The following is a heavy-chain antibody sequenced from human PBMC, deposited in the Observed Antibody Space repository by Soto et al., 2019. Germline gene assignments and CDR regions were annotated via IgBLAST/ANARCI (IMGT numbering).Heavy chain of an antibody. CDR2: ISGSGGST. CDR1: VFTFSSYA. J-gene: IGHJ3*02. D-gene: IGHD3-3*01. CDR3: AKDASTIFGVVTYFDAFDI. V-gene: IGHV3-23*01. Sequence: GGSLRLSCAASVFTFSSYAMSWVRQAPGKGLEWVSAISGSGGSTYYADSVKGRFTISRDNSKNTLYLQMNSLRAEDTAVYYCAKDASTIFGVVTYFDAFDIWGQGTMVTVSS.